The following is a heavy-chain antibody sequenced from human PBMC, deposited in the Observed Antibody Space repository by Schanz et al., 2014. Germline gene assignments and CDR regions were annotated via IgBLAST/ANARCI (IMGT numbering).Heavy chain of an antibody. CDR3: ARGDTAESYCTAGPPFDR. D-gene: IGHD1-26*01. CDR2: IKEDGSVK. J-gene: IGHJ5*02. Sequence: EVQLVESGGGLVKPGGSLRLSCAASTFTFSSDWMSWVRQAPGKGLEWVANIKEDGSVKDYVDSVKGRFTIARDNAKSAPIPQMNSLRAEYTEVNCCARGDTAESYCTAGPPFDRWGQGTLVTVSS. CDR1: TFTFSSDW. V-gene: IGHV3-7*04.